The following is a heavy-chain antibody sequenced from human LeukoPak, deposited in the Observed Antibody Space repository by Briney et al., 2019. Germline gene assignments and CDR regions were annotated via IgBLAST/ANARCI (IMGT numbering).Heavy chain of an antibody. V-gene: IGHV1-46*03. Sequence: ASVKVSCKASGYTFTSYYMHWVRHAPGQGLEWMGIINPSGGSTSYAQKFQGRVTMTRDTSTSTVYMELSSLRSEDTAVYYCASSAYYYDSSGYYILGAFDIWGQGTMVTVSS. CDR2: INPSGGST. J-gene: IGHJ3*02. CDR3: ASSAYYYDSSGYYILGAFDI. CDR1: GYTFTSYY. D-gene: IGHD3-22*01.